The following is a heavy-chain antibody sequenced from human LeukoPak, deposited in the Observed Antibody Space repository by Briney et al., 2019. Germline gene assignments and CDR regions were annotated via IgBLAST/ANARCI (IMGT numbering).Heavy chain of an antibody. J-gene: IGHJ4*02. Sequence: PSETLSLTCTVSGGSISSGGYYWSWIRQHPGEGLEWIGYIYYSGSTYYNPSLKSRVTISVDTSKNQFSLKLSSVTAADTAVYYCARSKAVAGPIDYWGQGTLVTVSS. D-gene: IGHD6-19*01. CDR2: IYYSGST. CDR1: GGSISSGGYY. V-gene: IGHV4-31*03. CDR3: ARSKAVAGPIDY.